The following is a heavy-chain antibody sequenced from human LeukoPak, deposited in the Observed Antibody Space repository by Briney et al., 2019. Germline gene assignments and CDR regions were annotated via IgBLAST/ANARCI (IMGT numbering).Heavy chain of an antibody. CDR3: VGWELLTHWFDP. CDR2: IIPIFGTA. J-gene: IGHJ5*02. CDR1: GGTFSSYA. Sequence: SVKVSCKASGGTFSSYAISWGRQAPGQGLEWMGGIIPIFGTANYAQKFKGRVTITADKSTSTAYMELSSLRSEDTAVYYCVGWELLTHWFDPWGQGTLVTVSS. D-gene: IGHD1-26*01. V-gene: IGHV1-69*06.